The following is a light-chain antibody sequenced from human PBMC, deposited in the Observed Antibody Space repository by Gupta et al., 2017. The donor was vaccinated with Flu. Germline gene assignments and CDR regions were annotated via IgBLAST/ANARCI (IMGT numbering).Light chain of an antibody. J-gene: IGKJ3*01. CDR3: QQYGSSPFI. V-gene: IGKV3-20*01. CDR2: GAS. CDR1: QSVTSTY. Sequence: ERATLSCRASQSVTSTYLAGYQQKPGQAPRLLIYGASSRATGIPDRFSGSGSGTDFTLTISRLEPEDFAVYYCQQYGSSPFIFGPGTKVDIK.